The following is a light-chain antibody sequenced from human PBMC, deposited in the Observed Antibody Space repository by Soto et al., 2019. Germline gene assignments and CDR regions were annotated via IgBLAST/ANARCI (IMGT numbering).Light chain of an antibody. V-gene: IGLV1-44*01. J-gene: IGLJ2*01. CDR1: SSNIGSHT. CDR3: AAWDDSLNGRVV. Sequence: QSVLTQPPSASGTPGQRVTISCSGSSSNIGSHTVNWYQQLPGTAPKLLIYSNNQRPSGVPDRFSGSKSGTSASLAISGLQSEDEADYYCAAWDDSLNGRVVFGGGTKLNVL. CDR2: SNN.